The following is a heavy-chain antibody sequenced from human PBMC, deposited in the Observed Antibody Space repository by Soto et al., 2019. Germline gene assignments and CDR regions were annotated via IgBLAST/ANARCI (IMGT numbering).Heavy chain of an antibody. Sequence: QVQLQESGPGLVKPSQTLSLTCSVSGGYITSGDYYWSWIRQPPGKGLEWIGYIHNSGSTYYSPSLKSRVTILVDTSKNEFYLELSSVTAADTAVYYYARAESITIFGVVLAYFDYWGRGTLVTVSS. J-gene: IGHJ4*02. CDR3: ARAESITIFGVVLAYFDY. CDR2: IHNSGST. V-gene: IGHV4-30-4*01. D-gene: IGHD3-3*01. CDR1: GGYITSGDYY.